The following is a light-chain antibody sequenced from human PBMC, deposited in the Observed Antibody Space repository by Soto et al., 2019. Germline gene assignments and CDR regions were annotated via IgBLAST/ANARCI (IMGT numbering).Light chain of an antibody. V-gene: IGKV3-11*01. CDR3: QQRGDWPPT. J-gene: IGKJ4*01. Sequence: TVLTQSPATLSLSPGESATLSCRASRGVSSCLAWYQQKTGQAPRLLIYDASNRASGIPARFSGSGSGTDFALTSSSLEPEDFAVYYCQQRGDWPPTFGGGTKVEI. CDR2: DAS. CDR1: RGVSSC.